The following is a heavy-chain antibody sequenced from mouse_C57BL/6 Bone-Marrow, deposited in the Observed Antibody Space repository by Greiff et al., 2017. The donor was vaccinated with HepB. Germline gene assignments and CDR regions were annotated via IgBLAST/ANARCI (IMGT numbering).Heavy chain of an antibody. CDR2: IWWDDDK. CDR1: GFSLSTFGMG. D-gene: IGHD2-5*01. V-gene: IGHV8-8*01. J-gene: IGHJ3*01. Sequence: QVTLKVSGPGILQPSQTLSLTCSFSGFSLSTFGMGVGWFRQPSGMGLEWLAHIWWDDDKYYNPALKSRLTISKDTTKNQVFLKIAYVDTADTATYYCARPYSNWFAYWGQGALVTVSA. CDR3: ARPYSNWFAY.